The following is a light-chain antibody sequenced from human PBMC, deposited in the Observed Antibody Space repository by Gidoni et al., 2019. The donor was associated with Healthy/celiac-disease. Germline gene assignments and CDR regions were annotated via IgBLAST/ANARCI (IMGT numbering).Light chain of an antibody. CDR3: QQYYSTPGT. V-gene: IGKV4-1*01. CDR2: WAS. Sequence: DIVMTQSPDSLAVSLGESATIHCKSSQSVLYSSNNKNYLAWYQQKPGQPPKLLIYWASTRESGVPDRFSGSGYGTDFTLTISSLQAEDVAVYYCQQYYSTPGTFGQXTKVEIK. CDR1: QSVLYSSNNKNY. J-gene: IGKJ1*01.